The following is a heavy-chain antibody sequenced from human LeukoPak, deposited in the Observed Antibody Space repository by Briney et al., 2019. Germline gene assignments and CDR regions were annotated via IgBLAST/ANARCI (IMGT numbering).Heavy chain of an antibody. D-gene: IGHD6-13*01. V-gene: IGHV3-30-3*01. CDR3: AKGGREAYGSSWFAFDY. CDR1: GFTFSSYA. CDR2: ISYDGSNK. J-gene: IGHJ4*02. Sequence: GGSLRLSCAASGFTFSSYAMHWVRQAPGKGLEWVAVISYDGSNKYYADSVKGRFTISRDNSKNTLYLEMKSLRAEDTALYYCAKGGREAYGSSWFAFDYWGQGTPVTVSS.